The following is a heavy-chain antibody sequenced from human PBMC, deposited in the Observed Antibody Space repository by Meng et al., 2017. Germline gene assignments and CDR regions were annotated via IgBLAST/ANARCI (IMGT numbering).Heavy chain of an antibody. CDR3: ARAYGSGITMVRGPNYGMDV. Sequence: SVKVSCKASGGTFSSYTISWVRQAPGQGLEWMGRIIPILGIANYAQKFQGRVTITADKSTSTAYMELSSLRSEDTAVYYCARAYGSGITMVRGPNYGMDVWGLGTTVTVSS. D-gene: IGHD3-10*01. J-gene: IGHJ6*02. CDR1: GGTFSSYT. V-gene: IGHV1-69*02. CDR2: IIPILGIA.